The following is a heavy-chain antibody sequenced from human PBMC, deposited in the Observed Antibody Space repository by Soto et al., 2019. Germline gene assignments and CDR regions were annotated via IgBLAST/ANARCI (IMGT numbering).Heavy chain of an antibody. Sequence: QVQVVQSGAEVKKPGSSVKVSCKASGGTFSSYTITWVRQAPGQGLEWLGRIIPIFGVTNYAQKFQDRLTMSADRPTTTAYMELSSLTSAHTAVYYCVRDWESTTQTWGFGDSWGQGTLVTVSS. CDR1: GGTFSSYT. J-gene: IGHJ4*02. CDR3: VRDWESTTQTWGFGDS. D-gene: IGHD3-10*01. V-gene: IGHV1-69*04. CDR2: IIPIFGVT.